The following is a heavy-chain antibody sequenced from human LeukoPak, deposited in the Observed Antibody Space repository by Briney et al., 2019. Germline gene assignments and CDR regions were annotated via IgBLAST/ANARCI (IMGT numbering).Heavy chain of an antibody. CDR1: GGSISSSSYY. V-gene: IGHV4-39*01. Sequence: SETLSLTCTVSGGSISSSSYYWGWIRQPPGKGLEWIGSIYYSGSTYYSPSLKSRVTISVDTSKNQFSLKLSSVTAADTAVYYCARQGYSSSWYSAEYLQHWGQGTLVTVSS. J-gene: IGHJ1*01. D-gene: IGHD6-13*01. CDR2: IYYSGST. CDR3: ARQGYSSSWYSAEYLQH.